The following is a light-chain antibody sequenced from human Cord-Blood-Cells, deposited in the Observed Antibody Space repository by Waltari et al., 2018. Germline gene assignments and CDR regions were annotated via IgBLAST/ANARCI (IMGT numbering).Light chain of an antibody. V-gene: IGLV2-23*01. CDR1: SSDVGCYNF. CDR3: CSYAGSSTV. J-gene: IGLJ3*02. CDR2: EGS. Sequence: QSALTQPASVSGSSGQSITISCTRTSSDVGCYNFVSWYQQHPGKAPKLMIYEGSKRPSGVSNRFSGSKSGNTASLTISGLQAEDEADYYCCSYAGSSTVFGGGTKLTVL.